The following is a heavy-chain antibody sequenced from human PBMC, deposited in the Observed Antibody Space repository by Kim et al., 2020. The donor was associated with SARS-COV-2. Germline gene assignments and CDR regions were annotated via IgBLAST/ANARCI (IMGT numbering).Heavy chain of an antibody. CDR2: MNPNSGNT. CDR3: ARGANPLLHQQLVYFGHYYGMDV. V-gene: IGHV1-8*01. Sequence: ASVKVSCKASGYTFTSYDINCVRQATGQGLEWLGWMNPNSGNTGYAQKFQGRVTMTRNTPISTAYMELSSLRSEDTAVYYCARGANPLLHQQLVYFGHYYGMDVWGQGTTVTVSS. D-gene: IGHD6-13*01. J-gene: IGHJ6*02. CDR1: GYTFTSYD.